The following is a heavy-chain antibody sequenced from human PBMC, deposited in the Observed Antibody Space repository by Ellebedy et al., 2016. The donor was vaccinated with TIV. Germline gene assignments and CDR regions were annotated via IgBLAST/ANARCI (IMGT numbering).Heavy chain of an antibody. Sequence: MPSETLSLTCTVSGGSIFNYYWSWIRQPPGKGLEWIGYIYYSGSTNYNPSLKSRVTISIDTSKNQFSLKLSPVTAADTALYYCARHAPSYDLWSSPGFDYWGQGTLLTVSS. CDR1: GGSIFNYY. J-gene: IGHJ4*02. V-gene: IGHV4-59*08. D-gene: IGHD3-3*01. CDR2: IYYSGST. CDR3: ARHAPSYDLWSSPGFDY.